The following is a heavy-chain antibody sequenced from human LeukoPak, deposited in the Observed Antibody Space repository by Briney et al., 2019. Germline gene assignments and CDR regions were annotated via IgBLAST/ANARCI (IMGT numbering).Heavy chain of an antibody. V-gene: IGHV4-39*07. CDR3: ARASGSYLDY. J-gene: IGHJ4*02. Sequence: SETLSLTCTVSGGSISSYYWGWIRQPPGKGLEWIGSIYHSGSTYYNPSLKSRVTISVDKSKNQFSLKLSSVTAADTAVYYCARASGSYLDYWGQGTLVTVSS. CDR1: GGSISSYY. CDR2: IYHSGST. D-gene: IGHD1-26*01.